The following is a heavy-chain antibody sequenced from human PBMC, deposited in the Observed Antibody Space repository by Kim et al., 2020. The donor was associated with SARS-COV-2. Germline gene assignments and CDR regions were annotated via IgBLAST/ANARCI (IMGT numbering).Heavy chain of an antibody. CDR1: GDSVSSNSAA. CDR3: VRGPKYSSSWSRWFDP. V-gene: IGHV6-1*01. Sequence: SQTLSLTCAISGDSVSSNSAAWNWIRQSPSRGLEWLGRTYYRSKWYNDYAVSVKSRITINPDTSKNQFSLQLNSVTPEDTAVYYCVRGPKYSSSWSRWFDPWGQGTLVTVSS. CDR2: TYYRSKWYN. J-gene: IGHJ5*02. D-gene: IGHD6-13*01.